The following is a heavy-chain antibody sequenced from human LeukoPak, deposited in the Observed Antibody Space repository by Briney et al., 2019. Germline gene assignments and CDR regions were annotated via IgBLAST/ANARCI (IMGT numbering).Heavy chain of an antibody. CDR3: AKDGGLWVSAHWGDS. CDR1: GFTFSSYT. V-gene: IGHV3-23*01. CDR2: ITTSDGNT. D-gene: IGHD7-27*01. J-gene: IGHJ4*02. Sequence: QTGGSLRLSCAASGFTFSSYTMSWVRQAPGKGLEWVSTITTSDGNTYYADSVKGRFTVSRDNSKNTLFLQMNSLRAEDTAVYYCAKDGGLWVSAHWGDSWGRGTLVTVSP.